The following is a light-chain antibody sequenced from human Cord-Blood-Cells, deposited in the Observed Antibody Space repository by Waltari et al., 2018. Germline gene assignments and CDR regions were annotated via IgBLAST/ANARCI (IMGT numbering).Light chain of an antibody. CDR1: QSLLHSNGYNY. CDR3: MQALQTPYT. Sequence: DIVMTQSPLSLPVTPGEPASISCRSSQSLLHSNGYNYLDWYLQKQGQSPQLLTYLGSNRASGVPDRFSGSGSGTDFTLKISRVEAEDVGVYYCMQALQTPYTFGQGTKLEIK. V-gene: IGKV2-28*01. CDR2: LGS. J-gene: IGKJ2*01.